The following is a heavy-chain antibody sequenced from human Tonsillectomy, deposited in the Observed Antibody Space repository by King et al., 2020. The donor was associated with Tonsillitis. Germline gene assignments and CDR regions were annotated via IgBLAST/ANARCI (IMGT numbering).Heavy chain of an antibody. CDR1: GGSISSSSYY. Sequence: MQLQESGPGLVKPSETLSLTCTVSGGSISSSSYYWGWIRQPPGKGLEWIGNIGNIYYSGSTYYNPSLRSRVTISVDTSKNLFSLRLTSVTAADTAVYYCARLELRGMTYYGMDVWGQGTTVTVSS. V-gene: IGHV4-39*01. CDR2: IYYSGST. D-gene: IGHD1-7*01. CDR3: ARLELRGMTYYGMDV. J-gene: IGHJ6*02.